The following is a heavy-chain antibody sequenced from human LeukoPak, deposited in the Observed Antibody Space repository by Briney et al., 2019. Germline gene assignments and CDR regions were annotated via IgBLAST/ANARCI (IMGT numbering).Heavy chain of an antibody. Sequence: GGSLRLSCAASGLTFSNFAMTWVRQTPGKELEWVSALSASGGGTFYAPSVKGRFTISRDNSKNTVSLQMNSLRAEDTALYYCATVLHTSMTTWAAFDTWGQGTMVTVSS. J-gene: IGHJ3*02. CDR1: GLTFSNFA. D-gene: IGHD5-18*01. V-gene: IGHV3-23*01. CDR2: LSASGGGT. CDR3: ATVLHTSMTTWAAFDT.